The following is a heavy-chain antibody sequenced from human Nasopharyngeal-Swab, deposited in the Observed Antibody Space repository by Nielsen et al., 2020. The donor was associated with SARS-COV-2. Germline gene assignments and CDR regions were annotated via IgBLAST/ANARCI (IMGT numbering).Heavy chain of an antibody. J-gene: IGHJ6*03. D-gene: IGHD2-21*01. Sequence: GGSLRLSCAASGFTMSSTWMSWVRQAPGKGLEWVSHIKQDGTERHYVDSVRDRFTISRDNARNLLYLEMSSLRPEDTAVYYCAREQGQRPSSFGPGFSYYYYMDVWGKGATVTVSS. CDR3: AREQGQRPSSFGPGFSYYYYMDV. CDR2: IKQDGTER. V-gene: IGHV3-7*01. CDR1: GFTMSSTW.